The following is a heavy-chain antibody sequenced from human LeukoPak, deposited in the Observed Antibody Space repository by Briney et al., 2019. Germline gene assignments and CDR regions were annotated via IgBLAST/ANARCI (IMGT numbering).Heavy chain of an antibody. CDR3: AKDIGGYSYGYYFDY. V-gene: IGHV3-23*01. CDR2: ISGSGGST. J-gene: IGHJ4*02. CDR1: GFTFSSYA. D-gene: IGHD5-18*01. Sequence: PGGSLRLSCAASGFTFSSYAMSWVRQAPGKGLEWVSAISGSGGSTYYADSVKGRFTISRDNSKNTLYLQMNSLRAEDTAVYYCAKDIGGYSYGYYFDYWGQGTLVTVSS.